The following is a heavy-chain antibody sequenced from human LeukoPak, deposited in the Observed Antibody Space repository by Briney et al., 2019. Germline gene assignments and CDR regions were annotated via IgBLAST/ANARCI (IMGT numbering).Heavy chain of an antibody. CDR1: GFSFSSYS. J-gene: IGHJ4*02. CDR3: ARGRGNYDILQQD. Sequence: GGSLRLSCAASGFSFSSYSMNWVRQVPGKGLEWVSSISSSSSYIYYADSVKGRFTISRDNAKNSLYLQMNSLRAEDTAVYYCARGRGNYDILQQDWGQGTLVTVSS. CDR2: ISSSSSYI. D-gene: IGHD3-9*01. V-gene: IGHV3-21*01.